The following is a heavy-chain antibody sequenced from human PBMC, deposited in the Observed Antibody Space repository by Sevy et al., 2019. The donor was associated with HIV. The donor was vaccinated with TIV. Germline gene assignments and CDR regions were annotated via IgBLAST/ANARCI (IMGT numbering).Heavy chain of an antibody. J-gene: IGHJ4*02. CDR3: AREGCTKPHDY. V-gene: IGHV3-23*01. CDR1: GFTFSKYS. Sequence: GGSLRLSCAASGFTFSKYSMSWVRQPPGKGLEWVSTLSFGCGEINYADSVKGRFTISGANSKSSVYQQMNNPRPEDTAVYYCAREGCTKPHDYWGQGTLVTVSS. D-gene: IGHD2-8*01. CDR2: LSFGCGEI.